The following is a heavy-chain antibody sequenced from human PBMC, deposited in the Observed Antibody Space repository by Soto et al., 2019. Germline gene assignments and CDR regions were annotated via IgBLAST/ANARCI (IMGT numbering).Heavy chain of an antibody. J-gene: IGHJ4*02. D-gene: IGHD2-2*01. V-gene: IGHV3-30-3*02. Sequence: PGGSLRLCCAASGFNFSSYAVHWVRQAPGKGLEWVAVISYDGSNKYYADSVKGRFTISRDNSKNTLCLQMDNRRAQDAAVYYCAKSSTACWEFDCWGQGTLVTVSS. CDR3: AKSSTACWEFDC. CDR2: ISYDGSNK. CDR1: GFNFSSYA.